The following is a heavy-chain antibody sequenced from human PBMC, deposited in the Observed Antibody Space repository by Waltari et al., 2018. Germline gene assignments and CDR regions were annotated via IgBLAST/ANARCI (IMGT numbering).Heavy chain of an antibody. J-gene: IGHJ6*02. V-gene: IGHV4-59*01. D-gene: IGHD3-9*01. Sequence: QVQLQESGPGLVKPSETLSLTCTVSGGPISSYYWSWIRPPPGKGLEWIGYIDYSGSTNYNPSLKSRVTISVDTSKNQFSLKLSSVTAADTAVYYCARDLPYYDILTGYRNYYGMDVWGQGTTVTVSS. CDR2: IDYSGST. CDR3: ARDLPYYDILTGYRNYYGMDV. CDR1: GGPISSYY.